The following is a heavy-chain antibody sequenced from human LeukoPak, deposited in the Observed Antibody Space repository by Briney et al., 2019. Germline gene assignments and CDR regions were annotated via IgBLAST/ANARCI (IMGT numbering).Heavy chain of an antibody. CDR3: VRGGTYWTVS. V-gene: IGHV3-48*03. Sequence: PGGSLRLSRAASGFTFNSYEMNGVRQAPGKGLAWVSYISSSGSTIYYADSVKGRFTISRDNAKNSLYLQMNSLRADDTAVYYCVRGGTYWTVSWGQGTLVNVS. J-gene: IGHJ5*01. CDR1: GFTFNSYE. CDR2: ISSSGSTI.